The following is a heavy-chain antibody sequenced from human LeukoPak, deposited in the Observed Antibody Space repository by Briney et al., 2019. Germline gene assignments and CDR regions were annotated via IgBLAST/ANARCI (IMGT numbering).Heavy chain of an antibody. J-gene: IGHJ5*02. D-gene: IGHD4-17*01. CDR2: IYYSGST. CDR3: ARTTVTTWGWFDP. CDR1: GGSISSYY. V-gene: IGHV4-59*01. Sequence: PSETLSLTCTVSGGSISSYYWSWIRQPPGKGLEWIGYIYYSGSTNYNPSPKSRVTISVDTSKNQFSLKLSSVTAADTAVYYCARTTVTTWGWFDPWGQGTLVTVSS.